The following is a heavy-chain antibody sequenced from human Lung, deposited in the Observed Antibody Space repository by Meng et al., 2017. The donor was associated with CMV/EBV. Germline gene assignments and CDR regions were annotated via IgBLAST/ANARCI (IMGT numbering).Heavy chain of an antibody. CDR1: GGTFSNYP. CDR3: AAEGTLNGFDR. J-gene: IGHJ5*02. D-gene: IGHD1-14*01. V-gene: IGHV1-69*05. CDR2: FIPIFGTP. Sequence: SXXVSCKASGGTFSNYPVSWVRHAPGLGLEWMGGFIPIFGTPNYAQKLQGIITITTDESTSKAYMALNSLRSEDTAGYYCAAEGTLNGFDRWGQGTLVTVSS.